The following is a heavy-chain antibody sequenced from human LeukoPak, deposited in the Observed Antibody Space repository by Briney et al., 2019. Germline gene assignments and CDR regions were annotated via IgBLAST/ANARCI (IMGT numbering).Heavy chain of an antibody. CDR2: ISGSGGST. V-gene: IGHV3-23*01. CDR1: GFTFSSYA. D-gene: IGHD1-7*01. Sequence: PGGSLRLSCAASGFTFSSYAMNWVRQAPGKGLEWVSAISGSGGSTYYADSVKGRFTISRDNSKNTLYLQMNSLRAEDTAVYYCAKELNWNYHGGPFDYWGQGTLVTVSS. J-gene: IGHJ4*02. CDR3: AKELNWNYHGGPFDY.